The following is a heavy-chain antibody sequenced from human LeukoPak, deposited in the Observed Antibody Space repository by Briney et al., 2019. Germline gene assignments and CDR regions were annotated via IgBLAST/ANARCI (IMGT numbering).Heavy chain of an antibody. CDR2: ISSSGSTI. Sequence: GGSLRLSCAASGFTFSDYYMSWIRQAPGKGLEWVSYISSSGSTIYYADSVKGRFTISRDNSRNTLYLQMGSLRPEDTALYYCARDLRSGAYYYFYVDVWGNGTTVVVSS. CDR3: ARDLRSGAYYYFYVDV. V-gene: IGHV3-11*04. D-gene: IGHD3-3*01. J-gene: IGHJ6*03. CDR1: GFTFSDYY.